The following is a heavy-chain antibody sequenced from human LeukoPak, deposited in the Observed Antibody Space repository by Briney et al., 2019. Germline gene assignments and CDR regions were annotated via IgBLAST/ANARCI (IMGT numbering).Heavy chain of an antibody. V-gene: IGHV4-39*01. Sequence: PSETLSLTCTVTGASITSNGYFWSWLRQPPGTGLEWIGNIYYNGDTYYKPSLKSRVTISGDTAKRQFSLRLNSVTAADTSVYYCARRHIIVAGPDYFDYWGLGTLVTVSS. D-gene: IGHD5-12*01. CDR1: GASITSNGYF. J-gene: IGHJ4*02. CDR3: ARRHIIVAGPDYFDY. CDR2: IYYNGDT.